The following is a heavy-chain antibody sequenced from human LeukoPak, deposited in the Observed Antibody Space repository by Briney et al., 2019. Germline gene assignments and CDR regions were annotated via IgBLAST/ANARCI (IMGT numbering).Heavy chain of an antibody. Sequence: PGGSLSLSCAASGFTFSGYWMSWVRQTPEKGLEWVANIKQDGSEKYYVDSVKGRFTISRDNAKSSLFLQMNSLRVGDTAVYYCARDKIVGPTTLDSWGQGTLVTVSS. CDR2: IKQDGSEK. CDR1: GFTFSGYW. J-gene: IGHJ4*02. CDR3: ARDKIVGPTTLDS. D-gene: IGHD1-26*01. V-gene: IGHV3-7*01.